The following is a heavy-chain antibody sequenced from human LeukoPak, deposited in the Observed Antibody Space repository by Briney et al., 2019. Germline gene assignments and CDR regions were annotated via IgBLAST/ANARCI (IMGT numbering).Heavy chain of an antibody. V-gene: IGHV4-30-4*01. CDR2: ISYSGST. Sequence: SETLSLTCTVSGGSISSGDYYWSWIRQPPGKCLEWIGYISYSGSTYYSPSLKSRLTISVDTSKNQFSLKLSSVTAADTAVYYCARLYYDILTGYYSHFDYWGQGTLVTVSS. J-gene: IGHJ4*02. CDR1: GGSISSGDYY. CDR3: ARLYYDILTGYYSHFDY. D-gene: IGHD3-9*01.